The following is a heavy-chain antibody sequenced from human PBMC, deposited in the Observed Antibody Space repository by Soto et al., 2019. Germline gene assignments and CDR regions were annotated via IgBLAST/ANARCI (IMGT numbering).Heavy chain of an antibody. V-gene: IGHV5-51*01. Sequence: GESLKISCKGSGYSFTSYWIGWVRQMPGKGLEWMGIIYPGDSDTRYSPSFQGQVTISADKSISTAYLQWSSLKASDTAMYYCARRRAAAGRKYYFDYWGQGTLVTGSS. CDR2: IYPGDSDT. D-gene: IGHD6-13*01. CDR1: GYSFTSYW. CDR3: ARRRAAAGRKYYFDY. J-gene: IGHJ4*02.